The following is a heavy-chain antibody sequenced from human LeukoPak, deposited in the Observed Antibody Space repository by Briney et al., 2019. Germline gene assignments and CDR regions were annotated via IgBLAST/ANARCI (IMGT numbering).Heavy chain of an antibody. CDR2: ISYDGSNK. D-gene: IGHD3-22*01. CDR3: ARGVESSGYSWDWSGDY. Sequence: AGSLRLSCAASGFTFSSYGMHWVRQAPGKVLEWVAFISYDGSNKYYADSVKDRFTISRDNSKNTLYLQMNSLSAEDTAVYYCARGVESSGYSWDWSGDYWGQGTMVTVSS. J-gene: IGHJ4*02. CDR1: GFTFSSYG. V-gene: IGHV3-30*03.